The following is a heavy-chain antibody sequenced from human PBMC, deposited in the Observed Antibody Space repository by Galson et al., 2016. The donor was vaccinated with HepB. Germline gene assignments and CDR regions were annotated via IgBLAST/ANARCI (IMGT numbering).Heavy chain of an antibody. V-gene: IGHV4-59*01. CDR3: ARGACCPECYYYGMDV. D-gene: IGHD2-21*02. CDR2: IYYSGST. Sequence: LSLTSTVSGGSISSYYWSWIRQPPGKGLEWIGYIYYSGSTNYNPSLKSRVTISVDTSKNQFSLKLSSVTAADTAVYYCARGACCPECYYYGMDVWGQGTTVTVSS. CDR1: GGSISSYY. J-gene: IGHJ6*02.